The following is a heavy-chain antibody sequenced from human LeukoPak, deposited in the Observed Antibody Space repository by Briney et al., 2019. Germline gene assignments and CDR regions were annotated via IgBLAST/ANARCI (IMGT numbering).Heavy chain of an antibody. CDR1: GFTFSSYG. Sequence: PGRSLRLSCAASGFTFSSYGMHWVRQAPGKGLEWVAVISYDGSNKYYADSVKGRFTISRDNSKNTLYLQMNSLRAEDTAVYYCSAMDTAMVNYWGQGTLVTVSS. CDR2: ISYDGSNK. V-gene: IGHV3-30*03. CDR3: SAMDTAMVNY. J-gene: IGHJ4*02. D-gene: IGHD5-18*01.